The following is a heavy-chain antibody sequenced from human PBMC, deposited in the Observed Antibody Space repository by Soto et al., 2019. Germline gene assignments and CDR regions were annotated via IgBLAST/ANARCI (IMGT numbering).Heavy chain of an antibody. Sequence: EVQLVESGGGLVKPGGSLRLSCAASGFTFSSYSMNWVRQAPGKGLEWVSSISSSSSYIYYADSVKGRFTISRDNDKNSLYLQMNSLRAEDTAVYYCARGDDFWSGNTDYYFDYWGQGTLVTVSS. D-gene: IGHD3-3*01. CDR2: ISSSSSYI. CDR1: GFTFSSYS. CDR3: ARGDDFWSGNTDYYFDY. J-gene: IGHJ4*02. V-gene: IGHV3-21*01.